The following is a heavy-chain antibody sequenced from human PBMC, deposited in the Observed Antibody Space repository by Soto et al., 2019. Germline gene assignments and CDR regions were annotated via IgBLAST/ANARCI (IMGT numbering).Heavy chain of an antibody. CDR1: GFTFSTTD. CDR3: VKNSGGFHS. V-gene: IGHV3-23*05. J-gene: IGHJ5*02. Sequence: GGSLRLSCVASGFTFSTTDMRWVRQAPGEGLEWVSTIDGSGRITYYADSVKGRFTISRDNSRNTVYLQMNSLRGDDTALYYCVKNSGGFHSWGQGALVTVSS. CDR2: IDGSGRIT.